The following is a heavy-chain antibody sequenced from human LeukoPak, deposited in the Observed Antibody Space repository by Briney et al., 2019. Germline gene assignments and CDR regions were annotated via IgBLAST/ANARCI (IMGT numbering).Heavy chain of an antibody. Sequence: GGSLRFSCAASGFTFSDFEMTWVRQAPGRGLEWVSYISRSGTIMYYAGSVRGRFTMSRDDAKNSVSLQMNSLRAEDTAVYYCARDRLAYFISWGQGTLVTVSS. D-gene: IGHD3-16*01. CDR1: GFTFSDFE. J-gene: IGHJ4*02. CDR2: ISRSGTIM. V-gene: IGHV3-48*03. CDR3: ARDRLAYFIS.